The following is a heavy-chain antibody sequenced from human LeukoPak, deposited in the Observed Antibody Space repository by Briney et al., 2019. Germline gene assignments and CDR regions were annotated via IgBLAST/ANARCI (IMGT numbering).Heavy chain of an antibody. Sequence: GGSLRLSCAASGFAFSIYSMNWVRQAPGKGLEWVSYTSSVSSPIYYADSVKGRFTISRDNSKNTLYLQMNSLRAEDTAVYYCAKTLPPPRIVGTTTTRGYFDYWGQGTLVTVSS. J-gene: IGHJ4*02. CDR1: GFAFSIYS. CDR3: AKTLPPPRIVGTTTTRGYFDY. D-gene: IGHD1-26*01. V-gene: IGHV3-48*01. CDR2: TSSVSSPI.